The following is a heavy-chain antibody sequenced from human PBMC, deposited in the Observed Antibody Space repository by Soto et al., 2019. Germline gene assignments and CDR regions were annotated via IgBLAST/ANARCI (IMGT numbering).Heavy chain of an antibody. CDR2: ISSSSSYI. D-gene: IGHD3-3*01. CDR1: GFTFSSYS. CDR3: ARDDDYDFWSGYYISGGMDV. V-gene: IGHV3-21*01. Sequence: GGSLRLSCAASGFTFSSYSMNWVRQAPGKGLEWVSSISSSSSYIYYADSVKGRFTISRDNAKNSLYLQMNSLRAEDTAVYYCARDDDYDFWSGYYISGGMDVWGQGTTVTVSS. J-gene: IGHJ6*02.